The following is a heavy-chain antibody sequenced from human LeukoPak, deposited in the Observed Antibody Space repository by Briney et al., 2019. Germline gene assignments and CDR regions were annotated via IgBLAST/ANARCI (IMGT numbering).Heavy chain of an antibody. J-gene: IGHJ4*02. CDR1: GFTFSSYW. CDR2: IKQDGSEK. V-gene: IGHV3-7*01. CDR3: ARTRDGDVWWPTKAFDY. Sequence: GGSLRLSCAASGFTFSSYWMSWVRQAPGKGLEWVANIKQDGSEKYYVDSVKGRFTISRDNAKNSLYLQMNSLIAEDTAVYYCARTRDGDVWWPTKAFDYWGQGTLVTVSS. D-gene: IGHD4/OR15-4a*01.